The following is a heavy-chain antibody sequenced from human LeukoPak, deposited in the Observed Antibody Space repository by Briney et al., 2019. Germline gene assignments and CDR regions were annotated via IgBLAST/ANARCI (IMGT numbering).Heavy chain of an antibody. CDR3: ALPSGXYXXFDY. CDR2: IVPIFGTA. CDR1: GGTFSSYA. D-gene: IGHD3-22*01. Sequence: GASVKVSCKASGGTFSSYAISWVRQAPGQGLEWMGGIVPIFGTANYAQKFQGRVTITADESTSTAYMELSSLRSEDTAVYYCALPSGXYXXFDYXXXXTLVTVSS. V-gene: IGHV1-69*13. J-gene: IGHJ4*01.